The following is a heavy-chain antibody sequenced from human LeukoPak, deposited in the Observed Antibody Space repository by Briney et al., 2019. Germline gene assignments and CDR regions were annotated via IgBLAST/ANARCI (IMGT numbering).Heavy chain of an antibody. CDR3: ARVRDSGSYNGDFDY. CDR2: ISSSSSTI. J-gene: IGHJ4*02. D-gene: IGHD1-26*01. Sequence: GGSLRLSCAASGFTFSSYSMNWVRQAPGKGLEWVSYISSSSSTIYYADSVKGRFTISRDNAKNSLYLQMNSLRAEDTAVYYRARVRDSGSYNGDFDYWGQGTLVTISS. V-gene: IGHV3-48*04. CDR1: GFTFSSYS.